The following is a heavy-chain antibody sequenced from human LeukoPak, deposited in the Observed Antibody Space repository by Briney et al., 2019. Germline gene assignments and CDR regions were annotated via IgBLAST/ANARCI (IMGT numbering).Heavy chain of an antibody. D-gene: IGHD3-22*01. Sequence: SETLSLTRTVSGGSISSYYWSWIRQPPGKGLEWIGYIYYSGGTNYNPSLKSRVTISVDTSKKQFSLRLSSVTAADTAVYYCARRGGDSSGNFDYWGQGTLVTVSS. CDR2: IYYSGGT. V-gene: IGHV4-59*08. CDR1: GGSISSYY. J-gene: IGHJ4*02. CDR3: ARRGGDSSGNFDY.